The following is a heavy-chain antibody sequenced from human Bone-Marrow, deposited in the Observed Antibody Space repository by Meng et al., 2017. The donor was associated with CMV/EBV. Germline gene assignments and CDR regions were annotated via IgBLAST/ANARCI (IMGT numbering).Heavy chain of an antibody. CDR1: GFTFSSYS. CDR3: ARDDTAGFCDY. CDR2: ISSSSSYI. J-gene: IGHJ4*02. D-gene: IGHD6-19*01. Sequence: GESLKISCAASGFTFSSYSMNWVRQAPGKGLEWVSSISSSSSYIYYADSVKGRFTISRDNAKNSLYLQMNSLRAEDTAVYYCARDDTAGFCDYWGQGPLVTVSS. V-gene: IGHV3-21*01.